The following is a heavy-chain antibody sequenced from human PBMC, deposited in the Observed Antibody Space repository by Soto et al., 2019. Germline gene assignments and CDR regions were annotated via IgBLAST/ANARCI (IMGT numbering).Heavy chain of an antibody. Sequence: LSEXLSLTCTISGDSISISSYYWAWIRQPPGKGLEWIGSMYYSGSTYNNPSLKSRVTMSVDTPKKQFSLILSSVTAADTAVYYCAVMLIVGAKPYYFEYWDEGNLVTVSS. CDR3: AVMLIVGAKPYYFEY. CDR2: MYYSGST. CDR1: GDSISISSYY. V-gene: IGHV4-39*01. J-gene: IGHJ4*01. D-gene: IGHD1-26*01.